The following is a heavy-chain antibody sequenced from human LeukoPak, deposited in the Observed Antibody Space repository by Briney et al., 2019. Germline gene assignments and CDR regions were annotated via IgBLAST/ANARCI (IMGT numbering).Heavy chain of an antibody. V-gene: IGHV1-24*01. Sequence: ASVKVSCKVSGYTLTELPMHWVRQAPGKGLEWMGGFDPEDGETIYAQKFQGRVTMTEDTSTDTAYMELSSLRSEDTAVYYCATPGSYLFEYDSSGYTAFDIWGQGTMVTVSS. J-gene: IGHJ3*02. D-gene: IGHD3-22*01. CDR3: ATPGSYLFEYDSSGYTAFDI. CDR1: GYTLTELP. CDR2: FDPEDGET.